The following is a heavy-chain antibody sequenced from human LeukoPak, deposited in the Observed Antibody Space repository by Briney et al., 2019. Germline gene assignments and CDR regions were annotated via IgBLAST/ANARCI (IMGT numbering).Heavy chain of an antibody. J-gene: IGHJ4*02. CDR2: IYYSGST. CDR3: ATRGYSGYDYGFDY. CDR1: GGSISSYY. D-gene: IGHD5-12*01. Sequence: PSETLSLTCTVSGGSISSYYWSWIRQPPGKGLEWIGYIYYSGSTNYNPSLKSRVTMSVDTSKNQFSLKLSSVTAADTAVYYCATRGYSGYDYGFDYWGQGTLVTVSS. V-gene: IGHV4-59*12.